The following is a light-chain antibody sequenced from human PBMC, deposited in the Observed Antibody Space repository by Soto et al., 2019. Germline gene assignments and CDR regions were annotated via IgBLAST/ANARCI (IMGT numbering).Light chain of an antibody. Sequence: ILLTQSPASLSLSPGESATLSCLASQSVSSYLAWYQQKPGQAPRLLIYDASNRATGIPARFSGSGSGTDFTLTISSLEPEDFAVYYCHQRSNWPRTFGQGTKVDI. CDR1: QSVSSY. V-gene: IGKV3-11*01. CDR3: HQRSNWPRT. CDR2: DAS. J-gene: IGKJ1*01.